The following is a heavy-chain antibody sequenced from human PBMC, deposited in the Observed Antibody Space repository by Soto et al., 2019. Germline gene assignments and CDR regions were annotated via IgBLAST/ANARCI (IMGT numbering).Heavy chain of an antibody. V-gene: IGHV1-18*01. D-gene: IGHD6-19*01. J-gene: IGHJ4*02. CDR2: ISGYNGNT. CDR1: GYTFTSHG. Sequence: GASVKVSCKASGYTFTSHGINWVRQAPGQGVEWMGWISGYNGNTNYAQKCQGRVTMTTNTSTSTAYMELRSLRSVDSAVDYCARVIAVAGLDYWGQGTQVTVSS. CDR3: ARVIAVAGLDY.